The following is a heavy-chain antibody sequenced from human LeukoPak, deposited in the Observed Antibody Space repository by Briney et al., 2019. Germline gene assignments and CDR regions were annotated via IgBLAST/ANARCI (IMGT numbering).Heavy chain of an antibody. V-gene: IGHV4-39*07. CDR1: GGSISSSSYY. Sequence: PSETLSLTCTVSGGSISSSSYYWGWIRQPPGKGLEWIGSIYYSGSTYYNPSLKSRVTISVDTSKNQFSLKLSSVTAADTAVYYCARYGDYLRHWFDPWGQGTLVTVSS. D-gene: IGHD4-17*01. CDR2: IYYSGST. CDR3: ARYGDYLRHWFDP. J-gene: IGHJ5*02.